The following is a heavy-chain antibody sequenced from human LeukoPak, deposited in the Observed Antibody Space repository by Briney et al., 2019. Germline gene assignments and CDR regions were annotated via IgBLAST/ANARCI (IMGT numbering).Heavy chain of an antibody. CDR1: GGSISSYY. CDR3: AGADRHDYGEDY. V-gene: IGHV4-59*04. D-gene: IGHD4-17*01. CDR2: IYYSGSS. Sequence: PSETLSLTCTVSGGSISSYYWNWIRQPPGKGLEWMGFIYYSGSSYYNPSLKSRVTMSVDTSKNQFSLKLTSVTAADTAFYYCAGADRHDYGEDYWGQGTLVTVSS. J-gene: IGHJ4*02.